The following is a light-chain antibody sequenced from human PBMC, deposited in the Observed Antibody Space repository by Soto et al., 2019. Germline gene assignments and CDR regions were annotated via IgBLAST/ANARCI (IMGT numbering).Light chain of an antibody. J-gene: IGLJ3*02. CDR2: GNS. CDR3: RSSDSTLSAGV. V-gene: IGLV1-40*01. CDR1: SSNIGAGYD. Sequence: QSVLTQPPSVSGAPGQRVTISCTGSSSNIGAGYDVHWYQQLPGTAPKLLIYGNSNRPSGVPDRFSGSKSGTSASLAITGLQAEEEAADYCRSSDSTLSAGVFGGGTKLTVL.